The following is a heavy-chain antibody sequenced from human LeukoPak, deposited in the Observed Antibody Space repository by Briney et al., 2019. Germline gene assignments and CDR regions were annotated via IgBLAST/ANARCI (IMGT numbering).Heavy chain of an antibody. Sequence: GESLKVSCKASGYAFTSYGINWVRQAPGQGLEWMGWISAYNGNTNYAQKLQGRVPMTTDTSTSTAYMELRSLRSDDTAVYYCARAGPTTVTTYYYYGMDVWGQGTTVTVSS. J-gene: IGHJ6*02. CDR1: GYAFTSYG. V-gene: IGHV1-18*01. CDR3: ARAGPTTVTTYYYYGMDV. CDR2: ISAYNGNT. D-gene: IGHD4-11*01.